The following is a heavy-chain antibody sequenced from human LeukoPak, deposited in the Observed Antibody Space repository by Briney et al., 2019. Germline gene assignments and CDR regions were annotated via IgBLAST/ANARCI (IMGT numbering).Heavy chain of an antibody. V-gene: IGHV4-38-2*02. CDR3: ARDPGQQLPRGWFDP. CDR1: TYSISSGYF. J-gene: IGHJ5*02. Sequence: SETLSLTCTVSTYSISSGYFWGWIRQPPGKGLEWIGSNNPSLKSRVTISVDTSKNQFSLKLSSVTAADTAVYYCARDPGQQLPRGWFDPWGQGTLVTVSS. D-gene: IGHD6-13*01.